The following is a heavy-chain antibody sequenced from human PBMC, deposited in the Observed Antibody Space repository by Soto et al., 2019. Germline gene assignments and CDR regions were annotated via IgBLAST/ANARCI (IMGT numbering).Heavy chain of an antibody. CDR3: ARGGYYDSSGYYFDY. Sequence: QVQLVQSGAEVKKPGSSVKVSCKASGGTFSSYAISWVRQAPGQGLEWMGGIIPIFGTANYAQKFQGRVTITEDEYTRTAHMELSSLRSEDQAVYYCARGGYYDSSGYYFDYWGQGTLVNVSS. J-gene: IGHJ4*02. V-gene: IGHV1-69*12. CDR2: IIPIFGTA. CDR1: GGTFSSYA. D-gene: IGHD3-22*01.